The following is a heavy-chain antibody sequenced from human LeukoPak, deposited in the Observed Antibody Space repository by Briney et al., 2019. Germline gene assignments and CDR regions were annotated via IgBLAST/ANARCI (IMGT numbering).Heavy chain of an antibody. CDR1: GFTFSSYS. D-gene: IGHD3-10*01. CDR2: ISSSSSYI. V-gene: IGHV3-21*01. Sequence: PGGSLRLSCAASGFTFSSYSMNWVRQAPGKGLEWVSSISSSSSYIYYADSVKGRFTISRDNAKNSLCLQMNSLRAEDTAVYYCARWNHYYGSGSYAFDIWGQGTMVTVSS. CDR3: ARWNHYYGSGSYAFDI. J-gene: IGHJ3*02.